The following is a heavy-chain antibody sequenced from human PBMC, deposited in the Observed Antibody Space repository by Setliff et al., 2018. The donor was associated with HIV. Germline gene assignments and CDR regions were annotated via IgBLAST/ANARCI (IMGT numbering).Heavy chain of an antibody. CDR3: ARGGAFCGRDSCYYLDY. CDR1: GGSISSYY. D-gene: IGHD2-21*02. CDR2: IYYSGST. Sequence: PSETLSLTCTVSGGSISSYYWSWIRQPPGKGLEWIGYIYYSGSTNYNPSLKSRVTISVDTSRNEFSLKLSSVTAADTAVYFCARGGAFCGRDSCYYLDYWGQGNPVTVSS. V-gene: IGHV4-59*12. J-gene: IGHJ4*02.